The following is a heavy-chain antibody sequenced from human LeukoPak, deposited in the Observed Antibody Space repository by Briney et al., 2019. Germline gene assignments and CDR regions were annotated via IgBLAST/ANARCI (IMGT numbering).Heavy chain of an antibody. CDR1: GDSVSSNSAA. J-gene: IGHJ5*02. CDR2: TYYRSKWYN. D-gene: IGHD2-2*01. CDR3: ARDRGYCSSTSCYSGYWFDP. Sequence: SQTLSLTCAISGDSVSSNSAAWNWIRQSPSRGLEWLGRTYYRSKWYNDYAVSVKSRITINPDTSKNQFSLQLNSVTPEDTAVYYCARDRGYCSSTSCYSGYWFDPWGQGTLVTVSS. V-gene: IGHV6-1*01.